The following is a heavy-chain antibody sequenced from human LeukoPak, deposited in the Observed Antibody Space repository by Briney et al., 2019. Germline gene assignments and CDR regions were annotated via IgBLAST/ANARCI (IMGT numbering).Heavy chain of an antibody. CDR3: ARSNYYDSSGPTPFDY. Sequence: PSETLSLTCAVYGGSFSDSYWTWIRQPPGKGLEWIGEINHSGSTNYNPSLKSRVTISVDTSKNQFSLKLSSVTAADTAVYYCARSNYYDSSGPTPFDYWGQGTLVTVSS. CDR1: GGSFSDSY. CDR2: INHSGST. D-gene: IGHD3-22*01. V-gene: IGHV4-34*01. J-gene: IGHJ4*02.